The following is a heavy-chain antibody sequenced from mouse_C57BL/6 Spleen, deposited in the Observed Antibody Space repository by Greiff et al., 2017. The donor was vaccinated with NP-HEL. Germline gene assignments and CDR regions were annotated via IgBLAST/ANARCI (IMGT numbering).Heavy chain of an antibody. V-gene: IGHV1-50*01. CDR1: GYTFTSYW. CDR3: ARSVRPVAGDY. J-gene: IGHJ2*01. CDR2: IDPSDSYT. Sequence: QVQLQQPGAELVKPGASVKLSCKASGYTFTSYWMQWVKQRPGQGLEWIGEIDPSDSYTNYNQKFKGKATLTVDTSSSTAYMQLSSLTSEDSAVYYCARSVRPVAGDYWGQGTTLTVSS. D-gene: IGHD1-1*01.